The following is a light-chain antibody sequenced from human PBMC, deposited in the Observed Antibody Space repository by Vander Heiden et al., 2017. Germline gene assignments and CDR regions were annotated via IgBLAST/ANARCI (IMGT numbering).Light chain of an antibody. J-gene: IGLJ2*01. Sequence: NFMLTQPHSVSESPEKTVTISCTRSSGSIDSNYVQWYQQRPGSAPTTVIYEYNQRPSGVPDRFSGSIDTSSNSASLTISGLKTEDEADYYGQSYDNTNLVVFGGGTKLTVL. CDR2: EYN. CDR1: SGSIDSNY. CDR3: QSYDNTNLVV. V-gene: IGLV6-57*04.